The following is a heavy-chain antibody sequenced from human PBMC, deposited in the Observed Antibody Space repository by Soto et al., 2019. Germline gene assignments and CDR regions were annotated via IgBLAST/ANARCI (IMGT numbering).Heavy chain of an antibody. V-gene: IGHV1-69*04. CDR2: IIPILGIA. D-gene: IGHD2-2*01. CDR3: ARDWCSSTSCYGLYYYYYYMDV. Sequence: SVKGSCKASGGTFSSSTISWVRQAPGQGLEWMGRIIPILGIANYAQKFQGRVTITADKSTSTAYMELSSLRSEDTAVYYCARDWCSSTSCYGLYYYYYYMDVWGKGTTVTVSS. CDR1: GGTFSSST. J-gene: IGHJ6*03.